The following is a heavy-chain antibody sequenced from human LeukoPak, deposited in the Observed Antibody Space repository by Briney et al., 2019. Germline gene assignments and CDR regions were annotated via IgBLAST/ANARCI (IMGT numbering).Heavy chain of an antibody. CDR2: IYSGGST. CDR1: GFTVSSNY. J-gene: IGHJ6*02. V-gene: IGHV3-53*01. CDR3: ASAGYDFWSGYRSVYYYGMDV. D-gene: IGHD3-3*01. Sequence: GGSLRLSCPASGFTVSSNYMSWVRQAPGKGLEWVSVIYSGGSTYYADSVKGRFTISRDNSKNTLYLQMNSLRAEDTAVYYCASAGYDFWSGYRSVYYYGMDVWGQGTTVTVSS.